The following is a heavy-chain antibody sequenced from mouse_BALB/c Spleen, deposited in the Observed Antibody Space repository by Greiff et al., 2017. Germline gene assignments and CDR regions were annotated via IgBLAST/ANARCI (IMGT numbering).Heavy chain of an antibody. CDR3: VRALRARYFDV. CDR1: GFTFSDYY. J-gene: IGHJ1*01. Sequence: EVQVVESGGGLVKPGGSLKLSCAASGFTFSDYYMYWVRQTPEKRLEWVATISDGGSYTYYPDSVKGRFTISRDNAKNNLYLQMSSLKSEDTAMYYCVRALRARYFDVWSAGTTVTVSS. V-gene: IGHV5-4*02. D-gene: IGHD1-1*01. CDR2: ISDGGSYT.